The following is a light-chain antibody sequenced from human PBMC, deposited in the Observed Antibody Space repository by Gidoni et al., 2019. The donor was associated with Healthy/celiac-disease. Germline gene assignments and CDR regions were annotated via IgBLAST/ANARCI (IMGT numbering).Light chain of an antibody. CDR2: AAS. V-gene: IGKV1-39*01. J-gene: IGKJ4*01. Sequence: DIQMTQSPSSLSASVGDRVTITCRASQSISSYLNWYQQKPGKAPKLLIYAASSLQSMVPSRFSGSGSGTDFTLTISSLQPEDFATYYCQQSYSTPLTFXGXTKVEIK. CDR1: QSISSY. CDR3: QQSYSTPLT.